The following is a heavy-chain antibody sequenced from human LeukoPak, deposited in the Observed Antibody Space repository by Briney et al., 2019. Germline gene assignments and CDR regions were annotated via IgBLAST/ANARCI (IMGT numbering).Heavy chain of an antibody. J-gene: IGHJ3*02. CDR2: ISAYNGNT. D-gene: IGHD2-15*01. CDR3: ARDREYCSGGSCYRRTAFDI. Sequence: ASVKVSCKASGYTFTSYGISWVRQAPGQGLEWMGWISAYNGNTNYAQKLQGRVTMTTDTSTSTAYMELRSLRSDDTAVYYCARDREYCSGGSCYRRTAFDIWGQGTMVTVSS. V-gene: IGHV1-18*01. CDR1: GYTFTSYG.